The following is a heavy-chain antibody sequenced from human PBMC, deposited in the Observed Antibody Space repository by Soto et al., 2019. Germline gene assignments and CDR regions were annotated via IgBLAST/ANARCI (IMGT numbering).Heavy chain of an antibody. J-gene: IGHJ4*02. V-gene: IGHV3-30*18. Sequence: QVQLVESGGGVVQPGRSLRLSCAASGFIFSSYGMHWVRQAPGKGLEWVAVISYDGSNKYYADSVKGRFTISRDNSKNTLYVQMNSLTPEDTAVYYCAKGGGKTDWGQGTLVTVSS. CDR1: GFIFSSYG. D-gene: IGHD2-15*01. CDR3: AKGGGKTD. CDR2: ISYDGSNK.